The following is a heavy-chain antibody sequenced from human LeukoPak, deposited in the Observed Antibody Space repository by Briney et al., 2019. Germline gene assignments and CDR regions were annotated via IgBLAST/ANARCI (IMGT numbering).Heavy chain of an antibody. J-gene: IGHJ4*02. Sequence: GGSLRLSCAASGFTFSDYYMSWIRQAPGKGLEWVSYISSSGSTIYYADSVKGRFTISRDNAKNSLYLQMNSLRAEDTAVYYCARVRSGSYFRGLTWYFDYWGQGTLVTVSS. D-gene: IGHD1-26*01. CDR3: ARVRSGSYFRGLTWYFDY. V-gene: IGHV3-11*04. CDR1: GFTFSDYY. CDR2: ISSSGSTI.